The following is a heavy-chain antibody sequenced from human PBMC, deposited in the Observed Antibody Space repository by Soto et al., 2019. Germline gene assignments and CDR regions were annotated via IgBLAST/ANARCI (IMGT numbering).Heavy chain of an antibody. CDR3: ARDFVDIVVVPAADGYYYGMDV. Sequence: ASVKVSCKASGYTFTSYGISWVRQAPGQGLEWMGWISAYNGKTNYAQKLQGRVTMTTDTSTSTAYKELRSLRSDDTAEYYCARDFVDIVVVPAADGYYYGMDVWGQGTTVTVSS. CDR2: ISAYNGKT. D-gene: IGHD2-2*03. J-gene: IGHJ6*02. CDR1: GYTFTSYG. V-gene: IGHV1-18*01.